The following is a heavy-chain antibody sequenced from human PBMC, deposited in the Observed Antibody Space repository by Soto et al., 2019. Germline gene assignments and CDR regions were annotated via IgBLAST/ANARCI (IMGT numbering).Heavy chain of an antibody. CDR2: INHSGST. D-gene: IGHD7-27*01. J-gene: IGHJ3*02. Sequence: SETLSLTCAVYGGSFSGYYWSWIRQPPGKGLEWIGEINHSGSTNYNPSIKSRVTISVDTSKNQFSLKLNSVTAADTAVYYCAREPNELTGDRGAFDIWGQGTMVTVSS. CDR1: GGSFSGYY. CDR3: AREPNELTGDRGAFDI. V-gene: IGHV4-34*01.